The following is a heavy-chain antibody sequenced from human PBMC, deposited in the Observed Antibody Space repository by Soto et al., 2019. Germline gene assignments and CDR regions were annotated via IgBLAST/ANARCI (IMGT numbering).Heavy chain of an antibody. D-gene: IGHD5-12*01. CDR2: ISHDAYNK. CDR1: GFIFSSYA. Sequence: GGSLRLSCTTSGFIFSSYAMHWVRQAPGKGLEWVAVISHDAYNKYHTDSVRGRFTISRDDSKNTLYLQMNGLRAEDTAVYYCAKSLLRFNLGWYYMDHWGQGIPVTVS. V-gene: IGHV3-30*18. J-gene: IGHJ4*02. CDR3: AKSLLRFNLGWYYMDH.